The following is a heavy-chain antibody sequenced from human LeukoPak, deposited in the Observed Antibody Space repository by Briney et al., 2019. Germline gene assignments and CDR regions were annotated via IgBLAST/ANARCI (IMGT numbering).Heavy chain of an antibody. CDR2: THYSGST. Sequence: SETLSLTCTVSGVSVSNSNFYWGWIRRPPGKGPEFIGSTHYSGSTYYNPSLKSRVAVFVDTSKNQFSLNLRFVTDADTAVYYCARGVYCSSASCYRDWGQGTLVTVSS. CDR3: ARGVYCSSASCYRD. CDR1: GVSVSNSNFY. D-gene: IGHD2-2*01. J-gene: IGHJ4*02. V-gene: IGHV4-39*01.